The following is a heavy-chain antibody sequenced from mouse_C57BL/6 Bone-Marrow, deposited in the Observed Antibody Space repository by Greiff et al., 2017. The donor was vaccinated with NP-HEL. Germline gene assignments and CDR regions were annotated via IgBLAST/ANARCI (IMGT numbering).Heavy chain of an antibody. Sequence: VQRVESGPGLVQPSQSLSITCTVSGFSLTSYGVHWVRQPPGKGLEWLGVIWSGGSTDYNAAFISRLSISKDNSKSQVFFKMNSLQADDTAIYYCATSYPAWFAYWGQGTLVTVSA. D-gene: IGHD6-1*01. J-gene: IGHJ3*01. CDR1: GFSLTSYG. CDR3: ATSYPAWFAY. CDR2: IWSGGST. V-gene: IGHV2-4*01.